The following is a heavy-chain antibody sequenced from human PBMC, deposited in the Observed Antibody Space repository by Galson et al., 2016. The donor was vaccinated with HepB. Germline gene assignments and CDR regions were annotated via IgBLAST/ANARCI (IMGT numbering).Heavy chain of an antibody. D-gene: IGHD3-22*01. V-gene: IGHV6-1*01. J-gene: IGHJ5*02. CDR3: ARDPSSGYYGWFDP. Sequence: CAISGDSVSSNSAAWNWIRQSPSRGLERLGRTYYRSKWYNDYAVSVKSRININPDTSKNQFSLHLISVTPEDTAVYYCARDPSSGYYGWFDPWGQGTLVTVSS. CDR1: GDSVSSNSAA. CDR2: TYYRSKWYN.